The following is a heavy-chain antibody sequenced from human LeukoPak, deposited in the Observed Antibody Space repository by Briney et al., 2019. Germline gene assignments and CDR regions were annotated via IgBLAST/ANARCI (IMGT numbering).Heavy chain of an antibody. D-gene: IGHD6-13*01. V-gene: IGHV4-59*01. Sequence: PSETLSLTCNVAGSSLSSYYWGWIRQPPGKGLKGVVFIYDSGSTNYNTSLKSRVTISVDTSKNQFSLKLRSVTAADTAVYYCARTTEAHSWQTRYYSYYMDVWGKGTTVTVSS. CDR1: GSSLSSYY. J-gene: IGHJ6*03. CDR2: IYDSGST. CDR3: ARTTEAHSWQTRYYSYYMDV.